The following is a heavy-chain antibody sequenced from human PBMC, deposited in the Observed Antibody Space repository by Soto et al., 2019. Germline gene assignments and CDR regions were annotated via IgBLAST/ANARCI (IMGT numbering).Heavy chain of an antibody. D-gene: IGHD2-2*02. CDR3: ARDSIPEYQLPYSNGDDAFDI. V-gene: IGHV3-15*07. Sequence: EVQLVESGGGLVKPGGSLRLSCEASGFNFNKAWMTWVRQAPGKGLEWVGRIKSKTDGETTDYAAPVKDTFTISRDDSKNTLYLQMNSLRDEDTAVYYCARDSIPEYQLPYSNGDDAFDIWGQGTMVTVSS. CDR2: IKSKTDGETT. J-gene: IGHJ3*02. CDR1: GFNFNKAW.